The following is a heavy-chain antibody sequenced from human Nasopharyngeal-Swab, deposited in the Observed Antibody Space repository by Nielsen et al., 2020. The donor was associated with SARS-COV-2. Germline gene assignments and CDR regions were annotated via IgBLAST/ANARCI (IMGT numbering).Heavy chain of an antibody. CDR3: ARLVSYGSGSLEDY. J-gene: IGHJ4*02. D-gene: IGHD3-10*01. CDR2: IWYDGSTK. Sequence: GESLKISCAASGFTFSSYGMHWVRQAPGKGLEWVAVIWYDGSTKYYADSVKGRFTISRDNSKNTLYLQMNSLRAEDTAVYYCARLVSYGSGSLEDYWGQGTLVTVSS. CDR1: GFTFSSYG. V-gene: IGHV3-33*01.